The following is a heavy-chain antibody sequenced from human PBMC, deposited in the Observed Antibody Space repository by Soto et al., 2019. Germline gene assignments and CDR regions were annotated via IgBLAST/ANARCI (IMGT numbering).Heavy chain of an antibody. V-gene: IGHV4-39*01. D-gene: IGHD3-9*01. CDR2: VYYSGST. CDR1: GGSVSRSSYY. CDR3: GRLEGLATISYYFDY. J-gene: IGHJ4*02. Sequence: NPSETLSLTCTVSGGSVSRSSYYWGWVRQPPGKGLEWIGSVYYSGSTYYNPSLESRVTISVDKSKNQFSLKLMSLSAADTAVYYCGRLEGLATISYYFDYWGQGALVTVSS.